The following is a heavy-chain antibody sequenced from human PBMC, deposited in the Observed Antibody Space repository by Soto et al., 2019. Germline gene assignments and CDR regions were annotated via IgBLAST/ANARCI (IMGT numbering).Heavy chain of an antibody. CDR2: ISYDGSNK. J-gene: IGHJ3*02. V-gene: IGHV3-30*18. D-gene: IGHD6-19*01. Sequence: QVQLVESGGGVVQPGRSLRLSCAASGFTFSSYGMHWVRQAPGKGLEWVAVISYDGSNKYYADSVKGRFTISRDNSKNRLYLQMNSLRAEDTAVYYCAKPHGVAVAWLRDAFDIWGQGRMVTVSS. CDR1: GFTFSSYG. CDR3: AKPHGVAVAWLRDAFDI.